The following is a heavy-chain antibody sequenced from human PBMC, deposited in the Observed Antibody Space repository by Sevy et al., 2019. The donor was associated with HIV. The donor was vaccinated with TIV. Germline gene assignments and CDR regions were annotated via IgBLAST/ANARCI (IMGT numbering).Heavy chain of an antibody. D-gene: IGHD5-18*01. CDR3: ASALPNWSYGFFDY. V-gene: IGHV3-48*02. CDR1: GFTFSTYS. CDR2: ISSSSNIL. J-gene: IGHJ4*02. Sequence: GGSLRLSCAASGFTFSTYSMNWVRQAPGKGLEWVSYISSSSNILYYADSVKGRFTISRDNAKKSLYLQMNSLRDEDTAVYYCASALPNWSYGFFDYWGQGTLVTVSS.